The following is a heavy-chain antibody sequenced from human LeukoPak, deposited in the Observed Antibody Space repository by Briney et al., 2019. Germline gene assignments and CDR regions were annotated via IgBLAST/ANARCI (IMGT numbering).Heavy chain of an antibody. CDR1: GGSISSSNW. D-gene: IGHD1-26*01. Sequence: SETLSLTCAVSGGSISSSNWWSWVRQPPGKGLEWIGEIYHSGSTNYNPSLKSRVTISVDKSKNQFSLKLSSVTAADTAVYYCASTSGSYYNVDYRGQGTLVTVSS. CDR3: ASTSGSYYNVDY. CDR2: IYHSGST. V-gene: IGHV4-4*02. J-gene: IGHJ4*02.